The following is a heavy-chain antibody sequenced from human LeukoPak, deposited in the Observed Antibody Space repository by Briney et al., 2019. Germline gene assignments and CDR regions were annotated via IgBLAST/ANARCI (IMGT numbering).Heavy chain of an antibody. CDR1: GYTFTTYA. V-gene: IGHV1-46*01. Sequence: ASVKVSCKASGYTFTTYAMNRVRQAPGQGPGWMGVISPSGGSTTYAQKFQGRVTLTRDMSTSTDYLELSSLRSEDTAVYYCARDNSVRDEAWWFNPWGQGTLVTVSS. J-gene: IGHJ5*02. CDR3: ARDNSVRDEAWWFNP. D-gene: IGHD5-24*01. CDR2: ISPSGGST.